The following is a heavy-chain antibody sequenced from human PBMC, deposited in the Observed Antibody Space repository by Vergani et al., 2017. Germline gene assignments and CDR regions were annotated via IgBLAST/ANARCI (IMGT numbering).Heavy chain of an antibody. J-gene: IGHJ6*02. Sequence: QVQLVQSGAEVKKPGSSVKVSCKASGGTFGSYAISWVRQAPGQGLEWMGGIIPIFGTANYAQKFQGRVTITADESTSTAYMELSSLRSEDTAVYYCARDLDYYDSSGYQGSPSYYYYYGMDVWGQGTTVTVSS. CDR1: GGTFGSYA. CDR3: ARDLDYYDSSGYQGSPSYYYYYGMDV. V-gene: IGHV1-69*12. D-gene: IGHD3-22*01. CDR2: IIPIFGTA.